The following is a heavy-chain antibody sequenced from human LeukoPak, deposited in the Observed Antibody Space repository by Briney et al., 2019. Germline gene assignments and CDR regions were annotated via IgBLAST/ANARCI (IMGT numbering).Heavy chain of an antibody. D-gene: IGHD3-3*01. CDR2: ISGSGGST. Sequence: GGSLRLSCAASGFTFSSYAMSWVRQAPGKGLEWVSGISGSGGSTYYADSVKGRFTISRDNSKNILYVQVNSLRAEDTAVYYCARDRNDFWSGYSDYFDYWGQGTLVTVSS. V-gene: IGHV3-23*01. CDR3: ARDRNDFWSGYSDYFDY. J-gene: IGHJ4*02. CDR1: GFTFSSYA.